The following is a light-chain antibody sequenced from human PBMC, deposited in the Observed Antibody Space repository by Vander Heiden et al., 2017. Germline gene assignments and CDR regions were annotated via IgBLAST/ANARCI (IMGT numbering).Light chain of an antibody. CDR1: SGHSSYA. CDR2: LSSDGSH. Sequence: QLVLTQSPSASASLGASVNLTCTLSSGHSSYAIAWHQQQPEKGPRYLMKLSSDGSHSKGDGIPDRFSGSSSGAERYLTISSLQSEDEADYYCQTWGTGIRVFGGGTKLTVL. V-gene: IGLV4-69*01. CDR3: QTWGTGIRV. J-gene: IGLJ3*02.